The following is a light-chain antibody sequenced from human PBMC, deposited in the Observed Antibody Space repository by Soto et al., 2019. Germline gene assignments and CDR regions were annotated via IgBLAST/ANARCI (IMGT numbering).Light chain of an antibody. CDR2: WAS. J-gene: IGKJ5*01. CDR3: QQYYNKVT. Sequence: DIVMTQSPDSLAVSLGERATINCKSSQSVLYSSNNKNYLAWYQQKSGQPPKLLIYWASTRESGVPDRFSGSGSGTDFTITISSLQAEDVAVYYCQQYYNKVTFGQGTRLEIK. CDR1: QSVLYSSNNKNY. V-gene: IGKV4-1*01.